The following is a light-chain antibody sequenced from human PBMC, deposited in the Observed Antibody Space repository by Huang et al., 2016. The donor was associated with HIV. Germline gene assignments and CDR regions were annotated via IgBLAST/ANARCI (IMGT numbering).Light chain of an antibody. CDR3: LQDFTYPRT. CDR1: QDITND. V-gene: IGKV1-6*02. J-gene: IGKJ1*01. Sequence: AIQLTQSPSSLSASVGDRVTITCRASQDITNDLGLYQQKPGKAPKILISAASTLRRGVPSRFSGSGSGTDFTLTISSLQPEDFATYFCLQDFTYPRTFGQGTRVEI. CDR2: AAS.